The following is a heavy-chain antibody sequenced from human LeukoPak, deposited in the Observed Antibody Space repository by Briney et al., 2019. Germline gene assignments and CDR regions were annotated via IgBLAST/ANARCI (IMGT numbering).Heavy chain of an antibody. Sequence: PGGSLRLSCAASGFTFSSYWMSWVRQAPGKGLEWVAKIKQDGSEKYYVDSVKGRFTISRDNAKNSLYLQMNSLRAEDTAVYYCARDDCSSISCYHNWFDPWGQGTLVTVSS. V-gene: IGHV3-7*01. D-gene: IGHD2-2*01. CDR2: IKQDGSEK. CDR1: GFTFSSYW. CDR3: ARDDCSSISCYHNWFDP. J-gene: IGHJ5*02.